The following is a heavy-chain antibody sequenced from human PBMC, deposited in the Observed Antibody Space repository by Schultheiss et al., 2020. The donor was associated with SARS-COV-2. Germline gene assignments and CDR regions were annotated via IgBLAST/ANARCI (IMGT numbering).Heavy chain of an antibody. CDR1: GGSISSGGYS. Sequence: SETLSLTCAVSGGSISSGGYSWSWIRQPPGKGLEWIGYIYHSGSTYYNPSLKSRVAISVDTSKNQFSLKLSSVTAADTAVYYCARGSGRSGSYPLYYYYYYGMDVWGQGTTVTVSS. J-gene: IGHJ6*02. D-gene: IGHD3-10*01. V-gene: IGHV4-30-2*01. CDR3: ARGSGRSGSYPLYYYYYYGMDV. CDR2: IYHSGST.